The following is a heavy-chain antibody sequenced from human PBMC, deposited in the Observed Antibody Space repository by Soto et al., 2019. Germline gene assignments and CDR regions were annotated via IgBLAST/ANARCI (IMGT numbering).Heavy chain of an antibody. CDR1: GYTFTSYG. V-gene: IGHV1-18*04. Sequence: QVQLVQSGAEVKKPGASVKVSCRASGYTFTSYGISWLRQAPGQGLDWMGWISAYNGNTNYAQKLQGRVTMTTDTSPSTAYMEMRSLRSDDTAVYYCARVRGIAVAGARLWFVPWGQGTLVTVCS. CDR2: ISAYNGNT. CDR3: ARVRGIAVAGARLWFVP. D-gene: IGHD6-19*01. J-gene: IGHJ5*02.